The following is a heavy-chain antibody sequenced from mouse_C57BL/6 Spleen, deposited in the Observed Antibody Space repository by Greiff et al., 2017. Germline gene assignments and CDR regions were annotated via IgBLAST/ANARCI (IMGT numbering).Heavy chain of an antibody. CDR3: AREAGY. CDR1: GYTFTSYW. Sequence: VQLQQPGAELVMPGASVKLSCKASGYTFTSYWMHWVKQRPGQGLEWIGEIDPSDSYTNYNQKFKGKSTLTVEKSSSTAYMQLSSLTSEDSAVYYCAREAGYWGQGTTLTVSS. V-gene: IGHV1-69*01. CDR2: IDPSDSYT. J-gene: IGHJ2*01.